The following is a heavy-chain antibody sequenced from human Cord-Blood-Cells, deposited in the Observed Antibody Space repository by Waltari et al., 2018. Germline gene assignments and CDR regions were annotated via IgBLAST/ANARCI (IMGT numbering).Heavy chain of an antibody. D-gene: IGHD6-13*01. CDR3: AKDISSSSWADGMDV. V-gene: IGHV3-43*01. Sequence: EVQLVESGGVVVQPGGSLRLSCAASGFTFDDYTMHWVRQAPGKGLEWVSLSSWDGGSTYYADSVKGRCTSSRDNSKNSLYLQMNSLRTEDTALYYCAKDISSSSWADGMDVWGQGTTVTVSS. CDR2: SSWDGGST. J-gene: IGHJ6*02. CDR1: GFTFDDYT.